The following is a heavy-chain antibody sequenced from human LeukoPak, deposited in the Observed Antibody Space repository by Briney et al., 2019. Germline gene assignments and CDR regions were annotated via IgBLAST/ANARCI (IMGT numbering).Heavy chain of an antibody. CDR1: GYTFSAYV. CDR2: INGGNGET. V-gene: IGHV1-3*01. Sequence: GASVKVSCKGSGYTFSAYVLHWVRQAPGQSLEWMGWINGGNGETRYSENFHGRVTITRDAPAKTSYMELSSLGLEDTAVYYCTSGSGWWYFDYWGQGTLVTVSS. CDR3: TSGSGWWYFDY. D-gene: IGHD6-19*01. J-gene: IGHJ4*02.